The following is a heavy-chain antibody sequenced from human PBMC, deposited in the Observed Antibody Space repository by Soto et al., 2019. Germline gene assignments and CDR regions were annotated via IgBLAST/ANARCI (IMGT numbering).Heavy chain of an antibody. J-gene: IGHJ2*01. CDR2: VYYSGST. CDR3: ARMSYFYDKWYFDL. CDR1: GASINNNDYY. V-gene: IGHV4-30-4*01. Sequence: QLQESGPGLVMPSQTLSLTCTVSGASINNNDYYWSWIRQTPGKGLEWIGYVYYSGSTAYIPSLTSRLSMSIDKSQNQFTLKLNSVTAADTATYYCARMSYFYDKWYFDLWGRGTLVTVSS. D-gene: IGHD3-22*01.